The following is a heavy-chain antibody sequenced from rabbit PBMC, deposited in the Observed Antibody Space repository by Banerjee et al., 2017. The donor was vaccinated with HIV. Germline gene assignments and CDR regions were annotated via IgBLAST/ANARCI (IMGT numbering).Heavy chain of an antibody. D-gene: IGHD8-1*01. CDR1: GFSFSSGYD. V-gene: IGHV1S40*01. CDR3: ARRDYGTSTYYDL. J-gene: IGHJ4*01. CDR2: IYSGSSGST. Sequence: QSLEESGGDLVKPGASLTLTCTASGFSFSSGYDMYWVRQAPGKGLEWIACIYSGSSGSTYYASWAKGRFTVSKTSSTTVTLQMTSLTAADTAAYFCARRDYGTSTYYDLWGPGTLVTVS.